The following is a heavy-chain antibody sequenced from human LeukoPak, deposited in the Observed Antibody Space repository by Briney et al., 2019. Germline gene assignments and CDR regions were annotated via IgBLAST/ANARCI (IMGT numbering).Heavy chain of an antibody. Sequence: SETLSLTCTVSGGSISSYYWSWIRQPPEKGLEWIGYIYYSGSTNYNPSLKSRVTISVDTSKNQFSLKLSSVTAADTAVYYCARRVGATLDYWGQGTLVTVSS. CDR2: IYYSGST. V-gene: IGHV4-59*01. CDR3: ARRVGATLDY. CDR1: GGSISSYY. J-gene: IGHJ4*02. D-gene: IGHD1-26*01.